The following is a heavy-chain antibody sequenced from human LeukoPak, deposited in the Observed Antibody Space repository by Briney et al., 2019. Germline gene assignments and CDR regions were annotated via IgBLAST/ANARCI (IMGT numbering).Heavy chain of an antibody. CDR2: ISGSGIST. D-gene: IGHD3-10*01. CDR3: ARGGEGSGTVWSHPLHY. Sequence: GGTLRLSCAASGFTFTSYGMSWVRQAPGKGLEWVSSISGSGISTYYGDSVKGRFTISRDNSKSTLYLQMNSLRAEDTGLYYCARGGEGSGTVWSHPLHYWGQGTLVTVSS. J-gene: IGHJ4*02. V-gene: IGHV3-23*01. CDR1: GFTFTSYG.